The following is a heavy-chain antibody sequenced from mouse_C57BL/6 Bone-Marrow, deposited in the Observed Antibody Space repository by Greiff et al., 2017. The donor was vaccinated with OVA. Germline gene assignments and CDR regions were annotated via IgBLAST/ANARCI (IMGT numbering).Heavy chain of an antibody. CDR2: IYPRSGNT. V-gene: IGHV1-81*01. D-gene: IGHD2-2*01. CDR3: ARGGYDVEGFAY. CDR1: GYTFTSYG. Sequence: QVQLQQSGAELARPGASVKLSCKASGYTFTSYGISWVKQRTGQGLEWIGEIYPRSGNTYYNEKFKGKATLTADKSSRTAYMELRSLTSEDSAVNVCARGGYDVEGFAYWGQGTLVTVSA. J-gene: IGHJ3*01.